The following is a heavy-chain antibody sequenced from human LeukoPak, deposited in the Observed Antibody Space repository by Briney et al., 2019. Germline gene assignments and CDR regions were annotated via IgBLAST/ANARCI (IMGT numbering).Heavy chain of an antibody. D-gene: IGHD6-6*01. Sequence: GESLKISCKGSGYSFTSYWITWVRQMPGKGLEWMGRIDPSDSYTNCSPSFQGHDTISADKSINTAYLQWSSLKASDTAMYYCARHPSIAARPDYWGQGTLVTVSS. CDR2: IDPSDSYT. V-gene: IGHV5-10-1*01. CDR1: GYSFTSYW. J-gene: IGHJ4*02. CDR3: ARHPSIAARPDY.